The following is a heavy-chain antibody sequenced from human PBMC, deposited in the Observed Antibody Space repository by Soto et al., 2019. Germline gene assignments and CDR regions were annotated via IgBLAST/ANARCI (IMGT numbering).Heavy chain of an antibody. CDR3: ATYDYVWGSYRYSEHFEY. V-gene: IGHV1-69*12. CDR1: RGTFSRYT. CDR2: VIPIFHSP. Sequence: QVQLVQSGAEVKKPGSSVKVSCKASRGTFSRYTVSWVRQAPGQGLEWMGGVIPIFHSPNYAPKFQGRVTITADESTSTAYMELSSLRSEDTAVYYCATYDYVWGSYRYSEHFEYWVQGTLVSVSS. J-gene: IGHJ4*02. D-gene: IGHD3-16*02.